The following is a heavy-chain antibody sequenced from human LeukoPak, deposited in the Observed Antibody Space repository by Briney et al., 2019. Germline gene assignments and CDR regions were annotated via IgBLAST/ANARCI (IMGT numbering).Heavy chain of an antibody. Sequence: PGGSVRLSCAASGFTFSSYTMNWAGPAPGQGLVWVAYIRSISSSIYYADSVKGRFSVSRDNAKNSLYLQMNSLRDEDTAVYFCAREVRGTYLDYWGQGTLVTVSS. D-gene: IGHD4/OR15-4a*01. CDR2: IRSISSSI. J-gene: IGHJ4*02. CDR1: GFTFSSYT. V-gene: IGHV3-48*02. CDR3: AREVRGTYLDY.